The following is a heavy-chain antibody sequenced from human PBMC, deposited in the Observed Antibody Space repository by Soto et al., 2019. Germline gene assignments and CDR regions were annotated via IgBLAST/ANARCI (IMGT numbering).Heavy chain of an antibody. V-gene: IGHV4-59*08. Sequence: QVQLQESGPGLVKPSETLSLTCTVSGGSISSYYWSWIRQPPGKGLEWIGYIYYSGSPNYNPSLNSRVTISVDTSKNQSSLKLSSVTAADTAVYYCARRPGTLDYYYMDVWGKGTTVTVSS. CDR2: IYYSGSP. CDR1: GGSISSYY. J-gene: IGHJ6*03. CDR3: ARRPGTLDYYYMDV. D-gene: IGHD1-1*01.